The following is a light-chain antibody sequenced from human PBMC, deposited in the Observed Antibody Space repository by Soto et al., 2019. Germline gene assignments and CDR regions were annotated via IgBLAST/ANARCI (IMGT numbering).Light chain of an antibody. Sequence: QSALTQPASVSGSPGQSVTISCTGTSSDVGGSNYVSWYQQHPGKAPKLMIFDVSSRPSGVSYRFSGSKSGNTASLTLSGRQAEDEADYYCSSYTSRSTLYVSGSGTKLTVL. V-gene: IGLV2-14*01. J-gene: IGLJ1*01. CDR1: SSDVGGSNY. CDR2: DVS. CDR3: SSYTSRSTLYV.